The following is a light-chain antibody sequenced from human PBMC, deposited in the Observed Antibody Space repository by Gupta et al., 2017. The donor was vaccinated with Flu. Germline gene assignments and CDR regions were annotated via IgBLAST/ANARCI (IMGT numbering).Light chain of an antibody. V-gene: IGKV1-39*01. J-gene: IGKJ2*03. CDR1: QSIGNY. CDR2: AAS. CDR3: QQAYRVPHS. Sequence: DIQMTQSPSSLSASVGDRVTIPCRASQSIGNYLNWYQVKPGRAPKLLIYAASRLQSGVPSRFSGSGSETDFTLTISTLQPEDFATYYCQQAYRVPHSFGQGTKLEIK.